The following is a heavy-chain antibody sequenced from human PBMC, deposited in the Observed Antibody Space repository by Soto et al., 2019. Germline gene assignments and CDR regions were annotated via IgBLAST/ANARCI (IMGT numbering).Heavy chain of an antibody. Sequence: QVQLVQSGAEVKKPGASVKVSCKASGYTFTSYYMHWVRQAPGQGLEWMGIINPSGGSTSYAQKLQGRVTMTRDTSTSTVYMELSSLRSEDTAVYYCARDPLGAAGFDYWGQGTLVTVSS. J-gene: IGHJ4*02. V-gene: IGHV1-46*01. CDR1: GYTFTSYY. D-gene: IGHD3-3*02. CDR2: INPSGGST. CDR3: ARDPLGAAGFDY.